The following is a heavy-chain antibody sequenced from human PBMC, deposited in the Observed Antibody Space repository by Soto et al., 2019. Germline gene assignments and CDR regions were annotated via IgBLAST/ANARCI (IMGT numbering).Heavy chain of an antibody. V-gene: IGHV3-11*06. CDR1: GFTFSDYY. Sequence: QMQLVESGGDFVKPGGSLRLSCEASGFTFSDYYMSWIRQVPGQGLEWLSFISSSGSYIKYSDSMRGRLTVSRDNGKNSLYLQMHSLRVEDTAVYYCARLRVGVNWYFDLWGRGTMGPVAA. CDR3: ARLRVGVNWYFDL. J-gene: IGHJ2*01. CDR2: ISSSGSYI. D-gene: IGHD2-21*01.